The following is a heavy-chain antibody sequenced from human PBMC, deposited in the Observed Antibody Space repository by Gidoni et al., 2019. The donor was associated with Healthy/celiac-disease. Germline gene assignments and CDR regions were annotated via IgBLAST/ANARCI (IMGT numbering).Heavy chain of an antibody. CDR3: ARGRVVTPYFDY. V-gene: IGHV4-34*01. Sequence: QVQLQQWGAGLLKPSATLSPTCAVYGGSFSGSYLSWIRQPPGKGLEWIGEINHSGSTNYNPSLKSRVTISVDTSKNQFYLKLSSVTAADTAVYYCARGRVVTPYFDYWGQGTLVTVSS. J-gene: IGHJ4*02. CDR1: GGSFSGSY. CDR2: INHSGST. D-gene: IGHD2-15*01.